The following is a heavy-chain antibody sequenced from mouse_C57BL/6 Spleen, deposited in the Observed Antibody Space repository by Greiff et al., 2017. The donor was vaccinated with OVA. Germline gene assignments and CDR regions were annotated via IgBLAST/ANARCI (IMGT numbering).Heavy chain of an antibody. CDR2: IWSGGST. Sequence: VQRVESGPGLVQPSQSLSITCTVSGFSLTSYGVHWVRQSPGKGLEWLGVIWSGGSTDYNAAFISRLSISKDNSKSQVFFKMNSLQADDTAIYYCARKGDWFAYWGKGTLVTVSA. CDR1: GFSLTSYG. J-gene: IGHJ3*01. CDR3: ARKGDWFAY. V-gene: IGHV2-2*01.